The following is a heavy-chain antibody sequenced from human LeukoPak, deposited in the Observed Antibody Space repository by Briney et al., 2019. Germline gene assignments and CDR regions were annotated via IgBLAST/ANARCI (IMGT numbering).Heavy chain of an antibody. CDR1: GYYISVGYY. D-gene: IGHD1-26*01. J-gene: IGHJ5*02. CDR3: AREWATYHNWYDP. V-gene: IGHV4-38-2*02. CDR2: IYRSETT. Sequence: PSETLSLTCTVSGYYISVGYYWAWLRQTPGRGLEWIGSIYRSETTYYNPSLRGRVVISMDMAKNQVSLTLTSVTAADTAVYYCAREWATYHNWYDPWGPGTQVIVSS.